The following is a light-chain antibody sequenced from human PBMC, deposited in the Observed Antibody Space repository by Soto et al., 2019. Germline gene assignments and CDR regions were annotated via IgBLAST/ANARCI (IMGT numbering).Light chain of an antibody. J-gene: IGLJ3*02. CDR2: EVS. Sequence: QSALTQPPSASGSPGQSVTISCTGASSDVGVYNYVSWYQHHPGKAPKLMIYEVSKRPSGVPDRFSGSKSGNTASLTVSGLQAEEEADYYCSSYAGSNNLVFGGGTKVTVL. V-gene: IGLV2-8*01. CDR3: SSYAGSNNLV. CDR1: SSDVGVYNY.